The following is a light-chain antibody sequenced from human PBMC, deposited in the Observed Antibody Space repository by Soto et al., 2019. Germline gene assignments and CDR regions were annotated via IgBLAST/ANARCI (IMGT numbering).Light chain of an antibody. CDR3: QQYNYWPPFT. V-gene: IGKV3-15*01. CDR2: GAS. CDR1: QSVSVN. J-gene: IGKJ2*01. Sequence: EIVMTQSPATLSVSPGERATLSCRASQSVSVNLAWYQQKPGRTPRLLIHGASIRAAGVPARFSGSGSGTEFTLTISSLQSEDFAVYYCQQYNYWPPFTFGQGTKLDIK.